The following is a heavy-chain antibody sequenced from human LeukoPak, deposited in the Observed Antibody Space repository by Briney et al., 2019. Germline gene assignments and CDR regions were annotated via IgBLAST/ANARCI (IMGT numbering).Heavy chain of an antibody. CDR3: ARGSILKYGSGTYNY. V-gene: IGHV4-34*01. J-gene: IGHJ4*02. D-gene: IGHD3-10*01. Sequence: SESLSLTCAVYGGSFSGYYWSWIRQPPGKGLEWIGEINHSGSTNYNPSLKSRVTISVDTSKNQFSLKLSSVTAADTAVYYCARGSILKYGSGTYNYWGQGTLVTVSS. CDR2: INHSGST. CDR1: GGSFSGYY.